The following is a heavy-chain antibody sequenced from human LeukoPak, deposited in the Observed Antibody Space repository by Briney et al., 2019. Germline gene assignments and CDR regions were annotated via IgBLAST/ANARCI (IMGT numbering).Heavy chain of an antibody. V-gene: IGHV1-18*01. J-gene: IGHJ5*02. CDR2: ISAYNGNT. CDR1: GYTFTSYG. Sequence: ASVKVSCKASGYTFTSYGISWVRQAPGQGLEWMGWISAYNGNTNYAQKLPGRVTMTTGTSTSTAYMELRSLRSDDTAVYYCARGSVPYYDFWSGYYPSWFDPWGQGTLVTVSS. D-gene: IGHD3-3*01. CDR3: ARGSVPYYDFWSGYYPSWFDP.